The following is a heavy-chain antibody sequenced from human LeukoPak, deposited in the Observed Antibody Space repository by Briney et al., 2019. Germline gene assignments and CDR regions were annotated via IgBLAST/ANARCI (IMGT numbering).Heavy chain of an antibody. J-gene: IGHJ4*02. CDR3: ARVIGSYGDSAY. CDR1: AFTFSSYS. CDR2: ISSTSRAI. D-gene: IGHD3-16*01. V-gene: IGHV3-48*04. Sequence: GGSLRLSWAAAAFTFSSYSMNWVRQAPGRGLGWLSYISSTSRAIYYADSLRGRFTISRDNAKNSLYLQMDSLRAEDTAVYYCARVIGSYGDSAYWGQGTLVTVSS.